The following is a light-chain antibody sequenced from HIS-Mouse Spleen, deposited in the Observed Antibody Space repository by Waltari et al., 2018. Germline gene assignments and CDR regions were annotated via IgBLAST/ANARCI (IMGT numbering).Light chain of an antibody. J-gene: IGKJ1*01. Sequence: DIQMTQSPSTLSASVGDSVTITCRASQSISSWLAWYQQKPGKAPKLLIYKASSLESGVPSRFSGSGSGTEFTLTISSLQPDDFATYYCQHRRTFGQGTKVEIK. CDR3: QHRRT. V-gene: IGKV1-5*03. CDR2: KAS. CDR1: QSISSW.